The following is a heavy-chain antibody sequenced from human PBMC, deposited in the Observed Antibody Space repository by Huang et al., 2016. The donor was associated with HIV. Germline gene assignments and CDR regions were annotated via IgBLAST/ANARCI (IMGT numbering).Heavy chain of an antibody. CDR2: MNPNSGNT. D-gene: IGHD2-15*01. Sequence: QVQLVQSGAEVKKPGASVKVSCKASGYTFSNYDINWVRQAPGQGLEWMGCMNPNSGNTGYARKFQGRGTMTRSTSISTAYMELSRLRFEDTAVYYCATLPPVNYGRSGGRVRDYWGQGSLVTVSS. V-gene: IGHV1-8*01. CDR3: ATLPPVNYGRSGGRVRDY. J-gene: IGHJ4*02. CDR1: GYTFSNYD.